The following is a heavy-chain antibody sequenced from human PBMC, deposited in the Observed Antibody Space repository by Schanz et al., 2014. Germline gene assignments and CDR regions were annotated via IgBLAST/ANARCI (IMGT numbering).Heavy chain of an antibody. Sequence: QVQLVESGGGVVQPGRSLRLSCAASGFTFNSYAMTWVRQAPGKGLEWVALISNDGSIKYYADSVEGRFTISRDNSRNTLYLQMNSLRTEDTAVYYCASPSGYSDYGTYFDYWGQGTLVTVPS. D-gene: IGHD5-12*01. V-gene: IGHV3-30-3*02. J-gene: IGHJ4*02. CDR3: ASPSGYSDYGTYFDY. CDR2: ISNDGSIK. CDR1: GFTFNSYA.